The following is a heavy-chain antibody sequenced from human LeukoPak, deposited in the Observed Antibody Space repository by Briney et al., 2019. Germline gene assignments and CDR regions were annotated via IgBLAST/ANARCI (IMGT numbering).Heavy chain of an antibody. D-gene: IGHD2-21*02. CDR1: GFTFRNYG. CDR3: VKDLDCSGGDCYFNWYDP. J-gene: IGHJ5*02. CDR2: VSGSGSVT. V-gene: IGHV3-23*01. Sequence: PGGSLRLSCAVSGFTFRNYGMTWVRQAPGKGLEWVASVSGSGSVTYYADSVKGHFTISRDNSKNTLLLQMDSLRADDTAVYYCVKDLDCSGGDCYFNWYDPWGQGTLVTVSS.